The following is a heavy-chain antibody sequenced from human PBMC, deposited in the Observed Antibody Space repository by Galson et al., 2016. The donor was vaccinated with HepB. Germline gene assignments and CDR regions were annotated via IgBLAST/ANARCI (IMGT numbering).Heavy chain of an antibody. Sequence: SPRLSCAASGFRVSGNYMNWVRQAPGKGLEWVSIIYSGGRTYYADSVKGRFTISRDNSKNTVYLQMDRLRAEDTAVYYCAKAYGVDSDHFNDWGQGTLVIVSS. D-gene: IGHD4-17*01. CDR2: IYSGGRT. CDR3: AKAYGVDSDHFND. J-gene: IGHJ4*02. CDR1: GFRVSGNY. V-gene: IGHV3-53*01.